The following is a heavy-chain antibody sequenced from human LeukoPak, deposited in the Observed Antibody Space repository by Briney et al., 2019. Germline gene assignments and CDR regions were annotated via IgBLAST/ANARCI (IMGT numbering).Heavy chain of an antibody. V-gene: IGHV1-69*04. J-gene: IGHJ4*02. D-gene: IGHD5-24*01. CDR3: ARAPPRLDGYILYY. CDR2: IIPTTGLA. CDR1: LGTFTNLA. Sequence: SVKVSCKACLGTFTNLAISWVRQAPGQGLEWMGRIIPTTGLASYAQKFQGRVTITADKSTSTAYMELSSLRSEDTAVYYCARAPPRLDGYILYYWGQGTLVTVSS.